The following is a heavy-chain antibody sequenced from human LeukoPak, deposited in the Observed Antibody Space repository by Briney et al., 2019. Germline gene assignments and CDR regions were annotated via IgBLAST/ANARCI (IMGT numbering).Heavy chain of an antibody. D-gene: IGHD2-21*02. V-gene: IGHV1-2*07. CDR1: GYTFTDYY. CDR2: INPKSGGA. J-gene: IGHJ4*02. Sequence: ASVKVSCKASGYTFTDYYMHWVRQAPGQGLEWMGWINPKSGGATYAHQFQGRVTMTRDTSTNTAYTELSSLRSEDTAVYYCARDIVVVTAILPLGYWGQGTLVTVSS. CDR3: ARDIVVVTAILPLGY.